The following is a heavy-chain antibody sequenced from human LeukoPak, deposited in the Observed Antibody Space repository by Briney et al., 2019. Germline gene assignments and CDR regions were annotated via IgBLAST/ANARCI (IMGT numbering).Heavy chain of an antibody. J-gene: IGHJ6*03. CDR1: GYTFTSYY. Sequence: ASVKVSCKASGYTFTSYYIHWVRQAPGQGLEWMGLINPNSGDTNYAQKFQGRVTMTRDTSISIAYMELSRLRPDDTAVYYCARGVTGIYYYYYMDIWGKGTTVTVSS. CDR3: ARGVTGIYYYYYMDI. D-gene: IGHD3-10*01. CDR2: INPNSGDT. V-gene: IGHV1-2*02.